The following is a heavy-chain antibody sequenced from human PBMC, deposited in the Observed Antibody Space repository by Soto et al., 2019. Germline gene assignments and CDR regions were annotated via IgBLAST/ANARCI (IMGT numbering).Heavy chain of an antibody. CDR1: GFTFSSYA. CDR3: ATLSYDYIWGSYRLEPPEPGVYFDY. Sequence: GGSLRLSCAASGFTFSSYAMHWVRQAPGKGLEYVSAISSNGGSTYYANSVKGRFTISRDNSKNTLYLQMGSLRAEDMAVYYCATLSYDYIWGSYRLEPPEPGVYFDYWGQGTLVTVSS. D-gene: IGHD3-16*02. V-gene: IGHV3-64*01. CDR2: ISSNGGST. J-gene: IGHJ4*02.